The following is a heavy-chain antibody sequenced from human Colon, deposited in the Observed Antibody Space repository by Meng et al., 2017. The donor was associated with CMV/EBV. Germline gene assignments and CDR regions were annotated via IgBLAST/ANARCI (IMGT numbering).Heavy chain of an antibody. CDR2: ISVTGSTI. CDR3: ARTRGFLEWLPFDL. D-gene: IGHD3-3*01. Sequence: GGSLRLSCAASGLRFRDYEWNWVRQAPGKGLEWISYISVTGSTIYYADSVKGRFTISRDNAKNSVYLHMNSLRVDDTAVYYCARTRGFLEWLPFDLWGQGTLVTVSS. V-gene: IGHV3-48*03. J-gene: IGHJ4*02. CDR1: GLRFRDYE.